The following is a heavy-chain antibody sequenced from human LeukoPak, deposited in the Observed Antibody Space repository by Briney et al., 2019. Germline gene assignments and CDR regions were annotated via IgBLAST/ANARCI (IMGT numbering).Heavy chain of an antibody. V-gene: IGHV3-23*01. CDR1: GFTFNIYV. J-gene: IGHJ4*02. CDR3: AKDLRYNTSSDGYFDY. CDR2: ITSSGGIT. D-gene: IGHD1-14*01. Sequence: GSLRLSCAASGFTFNIYVMSWVRQAPGKGLEWLSFITSSGGITSYADSVKGRFTISRDNSKNTVYLQMNSLRAEDTAVYYCAKDLRYNTSSDGYFDYWGQGAQLTAS.